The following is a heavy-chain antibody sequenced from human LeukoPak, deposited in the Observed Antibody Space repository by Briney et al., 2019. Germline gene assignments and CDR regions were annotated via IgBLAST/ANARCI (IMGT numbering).Heavy chain of an antibody. CDR2: INPNSGGT. CDR1: GYTFTGYY. J-gene: IGHJ5*02. Sequence: GSVTVSCTASGYTFTGYYMHWVRQAPGQGLEWMGWINPNSGGTNYAQKFQGRVTITRDTSISTAYVELNRLTSDDTAVYYCAENWFDHWGQGTLVTVSS. V-gene: IGHV1-2*02. CDR3: AENWFDH.